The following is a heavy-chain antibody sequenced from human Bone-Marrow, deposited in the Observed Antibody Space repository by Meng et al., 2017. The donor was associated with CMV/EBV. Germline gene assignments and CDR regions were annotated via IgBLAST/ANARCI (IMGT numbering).Heavy chain of an antibody. CDR2: IYSGGST. Sequence: GESLKISCAASGFTFSSYGMHWVRQAPGKGLEWVSVIYSGGSTYYADSVKGRFTISRDNSKNTLYLQMNSLRAEDTAVYYCARDLLLYVMDVWGQGTTVTVSS. CDR3: ARDLLLYVMDV. J-gene: IGHJ6*02. D-gene: IGHD2-15*01. V-gene: IGHV3-53*01. CDR1: GFTFSSYG.